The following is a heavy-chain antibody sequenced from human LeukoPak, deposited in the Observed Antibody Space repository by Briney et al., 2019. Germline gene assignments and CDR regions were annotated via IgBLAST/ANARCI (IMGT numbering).Heavy chain of an antibody. J-gene: IGHJ4*02. V-gene: IGHV4-39*07. D-gene: IGHD3-10*01. Sequence: SETLSLTCTVSGGSISSSSYYWGWIRQPPGKGLEWIGSIFYSGSTYYNPSLKSRVTVSLDTSKNQFSLKLSSVTAADTAVYYCARGRFRLLWFGESSYFDYWGQGTLVTVSS. CDR1: GGSISSSSYY. CDR2: IFYSGST. CDR3: ARGRFRLLWFGESSYFDY.